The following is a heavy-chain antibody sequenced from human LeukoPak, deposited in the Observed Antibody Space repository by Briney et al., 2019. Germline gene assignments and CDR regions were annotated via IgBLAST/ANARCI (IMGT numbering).Heavy chain of an antibody. CDR3: ARDAGYSGNYQYYFDY. D-gene: IGHD1-26*01. CDR2: IYTSGST. V-gene: IGHV4-61*02. J-gene: IGHJ4*02. Sequence: SETLSLTCTVSGGSLSSGSYYWSWIRQPAGKGLEWIGRIYTSGSTNFNPSLKSRVTISVDTSKNQFSLRLTSVTAADTAVYYCARDAGYSGNYQYYFDYWGQGTLVTVSS. CDR1: GGSLSSGSYY.